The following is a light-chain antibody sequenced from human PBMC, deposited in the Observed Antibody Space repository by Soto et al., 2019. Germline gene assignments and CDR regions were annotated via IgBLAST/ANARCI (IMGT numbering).Light chain of an antibody. CDR1: QSIGTW. CDR2: KAS. CDR3: QQYNSYSWT. V-gene: IGKV1-5*03. J-gene: IGKJ1*01. Sequence: DIQMTQSPSTLSASVGDRVTITCRASQSIGTWLAWYQQKPGKAPKLLIYKASSLESGVPSRFSGSGSGTEFTITISSLQPDDFATYYCQQYNSYSWTFGQGTKVDIK.